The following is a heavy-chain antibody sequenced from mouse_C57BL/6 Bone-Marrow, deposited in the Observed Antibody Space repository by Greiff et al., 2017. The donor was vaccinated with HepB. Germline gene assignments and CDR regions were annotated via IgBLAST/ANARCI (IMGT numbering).Heavy chain of an antibody. D-gene: IGHD2-1*01. Sequence: VQLQQSGAELARPGASVKLSCKASGYTFTSYGISWVKQRTGQGLEWIGEIHPRSGNTYYNEKFKGKATLTGDKSSSTAYMELRSLTSEDSAVYFCASSVYYGNYDYWGQGTTLTVSS. CDR2: IHPRSGNT. CDR3: ASSVYYGNYDY. V-gene: IGHV1-81*01. J-gene: IGHJ2*01. CDR1: GYTFTSYG.